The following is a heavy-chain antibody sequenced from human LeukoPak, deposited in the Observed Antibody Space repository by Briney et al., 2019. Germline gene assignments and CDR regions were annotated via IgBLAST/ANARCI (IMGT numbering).Heavy chain of an antibody. V-gene: IGHV1-18*01. CDR3: ARDPLISSYYGSGSYYNTPTAVDY. CDR1: GYTFTSYG. J-gene: IGHJ4*02. CDR2: ISAYNGNT. Sequence: ASVTVSCKASGYTFTSYGISWVRQAPGQGLEWMGWISAYNGNTNYAQKLQGRVTMTTDTSTSTAYMELRSLRSDDTAVYYCARDPLISSYYGSGSYYNTPTAVDYWGQGTLVTVSS. D-gene: IGHD3-10*01.